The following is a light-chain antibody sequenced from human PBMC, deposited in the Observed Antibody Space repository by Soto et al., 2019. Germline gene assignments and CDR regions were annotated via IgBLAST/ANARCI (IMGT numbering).Light chain of an antibody. CDR3: QQYNNWPPLT. Sequence: EIVMTQSPVTLSVSPGERATLSCRASQSITSDLAWFQQKPGQAPRLLIYGASTRATGIPARFSGSGSGTEFTLTISSLQFEDSAVYYCQQYNNWPPLTFGGGTKVEIK. CDR2: GAS. J-gene: IGKJ4*01. CDR1: QSITSD. V-gene: IGKV3-15*01.